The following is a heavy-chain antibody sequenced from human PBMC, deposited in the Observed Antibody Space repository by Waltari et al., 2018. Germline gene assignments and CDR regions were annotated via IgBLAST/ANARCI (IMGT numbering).Heavy chain of an antibody. D-gene: IGHD3-10*01. CDR2: IFPGDSDT. J-gene: IGHJ4*02. V-gene: IGHV5-51*01. CDR1: YRSTTTW. CDR3: ARQFYYGSGTG. Sequence: VPLVQPRAEVKQPGEALTISCKDGYRSTTTWSAWVRQMPGKGLEYMGIIFPGDSDTTYRPSFQGQVTISADKSTRTAFLQWSSLKAXXXAIYYCARQFYYGSGTGWGPGTLVTVSS.